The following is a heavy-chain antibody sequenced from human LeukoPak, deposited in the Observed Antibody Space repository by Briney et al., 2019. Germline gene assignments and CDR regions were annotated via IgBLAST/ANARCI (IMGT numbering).Heavy chain of an antibody. J-gene: IGHJ3*02. Sequence: VGSLRLSCAASGFTFSSYSMNWVRQAPGKGLEWVSYISSSSSTIYYVDSVKGRLTISRDNAKNSLYLQMNSLRAEDTAVYYCARGYNDSNGYYDAFDIWGQGTMVTVSS. CDR1: GFTFSSYS. D-gene: IGHD3-22*01. V-gene: IGHV3-48*01. CDR2: ISSSSSTI. CDR3: ARGYNDSNGYYDAFDI.